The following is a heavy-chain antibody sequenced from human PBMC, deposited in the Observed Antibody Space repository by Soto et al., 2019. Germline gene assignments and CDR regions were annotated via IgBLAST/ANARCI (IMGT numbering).Heavy chain of an antibody. Sequence: EVQVLESGGGLAQPGGSLRLSCATSGFTFSSNGMSWVRQAPGKGLDWVSGISGSGRNTYYADSVKGRFTISRDNSKNTLFLQMNSLRAEDTAVYYCARDNHGQQWLIRNYYGMDVWGQGTTVTVSS. CDR1: GFTFSSNG. J-gene: IGHJ6*02. V-gene: IGHV3-23*01. D-gene: IGHD6-19*01. CDR2: ISGSGRNT. CDR3: ARDNHGQQWLIRNYYGMDV.